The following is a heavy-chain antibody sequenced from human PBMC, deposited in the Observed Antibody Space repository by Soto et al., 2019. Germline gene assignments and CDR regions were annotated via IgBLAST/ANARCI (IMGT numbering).Heavy chain of an antibody. CDR2: IDLDIGDT. CDR1: GKTLTGHH. V-gene: IGHV1-2*02. J-gene: IGHJ4*02. Sequence: SVKACSRASGKTLTGHHLHWLRRAPGQGLEWMGLIDLDIGDTKYAQKFQGRVTSTSDTSITTAYMELRGLRSDDTAVYYCALEPTGTAGFDYWGQGTLVTVSS. D-gene: IGHD2-21*02. CDR3: ALEPTGTAGFDY.